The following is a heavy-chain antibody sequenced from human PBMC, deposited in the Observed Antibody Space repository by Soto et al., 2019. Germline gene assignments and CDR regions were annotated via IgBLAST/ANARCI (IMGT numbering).Heavy chain of an antibody. Sequence: GGSLRLSCAASGFAFSSYSMNWVRQAPGKGLEWVSYISSSSSTIYYADSVKGRFTISRDNAKNSLYLQMNSLRDEDTDVYYRERESASRSSWHYGMDVCGPGPTVTVSS. CDR2: ISSSSSTI. CDR3: ERESASRSSWHYGMDV. D-gene: IGHD6-13*01. J-gene: IGHJ6*02. V-gene: IGHV3-48*02. CDR1: GFAFSSYS.